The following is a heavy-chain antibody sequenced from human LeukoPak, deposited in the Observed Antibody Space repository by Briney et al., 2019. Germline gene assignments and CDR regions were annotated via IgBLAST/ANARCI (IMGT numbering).Heavy chain of an antibody. D-gene: IGHD1-20*01. CDR3: ARDRITGTSEYFDY. J-gene: IGHJ4*02. CDR1: GFTFSSYA. V-gene: IGHV3-30-3*01. Sequence: GRSLRLSCAASGFTFSSYAMHWVRQAPGKGLEWVAVISYDGSNKYYADSVKGRFTISRDNSKNTLYLQMNSLRAEDTAVYYCARDRITGTSEYFDYWGQGTLVTVSS. CDR2: ISYDGSNK.